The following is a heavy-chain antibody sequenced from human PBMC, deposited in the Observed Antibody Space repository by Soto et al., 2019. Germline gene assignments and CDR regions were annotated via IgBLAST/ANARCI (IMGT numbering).Heavy chain of an antibody. CDR1: GFTFSSYA. CDR3: ARKGIAVAGTFDY. V-gene: IGHV3-30-3*01. Sequence: QVQLVESGGGVVQPGRSLRLSCAASGFTFSSYAMHWVRQAPGKGLEWVAVISYDGSNKYYADSVKGRFTISRDNSKNTLYLQMNSLRAEDTAVYYCARKGIAVAGTFDYWDQGTLVTVSS. D-gene: IGHD6-19*01. J-gene: IGHJ4*02. CDR2: ISYDGSNK.